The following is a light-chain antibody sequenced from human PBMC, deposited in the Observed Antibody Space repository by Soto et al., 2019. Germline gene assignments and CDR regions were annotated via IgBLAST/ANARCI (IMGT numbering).Light chain of an antibody. CDR3: QQADTFTLT. CDR1: QGISSW. J-gene: IGKJ4*01. CDR2: AAS. V-gene: IGKV1-12*01. Sequence: DIQMTQSPSSVSASVGDRVTITCRASQGISSWVAWYQQKPGKAPNLLIYAASSLQSGVPSRFSGSGSGTEFTLNISSLQPEDFATYYCQQADTFTLTFGGGTKVEIK.